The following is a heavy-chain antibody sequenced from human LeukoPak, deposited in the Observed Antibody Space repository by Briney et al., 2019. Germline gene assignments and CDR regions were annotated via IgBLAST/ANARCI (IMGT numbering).Heavy chain of an antibody. CDR2: IYYSGST. CDR3: AREGGSYYDSSGLFDY. CDR1: GGSISSYC. J-gene: IGHJ4*02. V-gene: IGHV4-59*01. D-gene: IGHD3-22*01. Sequence: PSETLSLTCTVSGGSISSYCWSWIRQPPGKGLEWIGYIYYSGSTNYNPSLKSRITISLDTSRNQFSLKLSSVTAADTDVYYCAREGGSYYDSSGLFDYWGQGTLVTVSS.